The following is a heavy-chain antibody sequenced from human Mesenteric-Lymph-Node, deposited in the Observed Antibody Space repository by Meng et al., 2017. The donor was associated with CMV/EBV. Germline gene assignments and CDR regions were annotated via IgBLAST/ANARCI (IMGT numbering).Heavy chain of an antibody. Sequence: SETLSLTCAVNGGSFNGYYWTWIRQPPGRGLEWLGEIHHSGSTNYNPSLKSRVSISGDTAKKQFSLKLNSVTAADTAVYYCAKDLTNGLQFLEWLSNLFDYWGRGTLVTVSS. CDR3: AKDLTNGLQFLEWLSNLFDY. D-gene: IGHD3-3*01. CDR1: GGSFNGYY. V-gene: IGHV4-34*01. CDR2: IHHSGST. J-gene: IGHJ4*02.